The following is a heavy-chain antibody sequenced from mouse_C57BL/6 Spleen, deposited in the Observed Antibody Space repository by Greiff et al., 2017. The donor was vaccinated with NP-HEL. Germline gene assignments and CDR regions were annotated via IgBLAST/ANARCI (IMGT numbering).Heavy chain of an antibody. Sequence: EVMLVESGGGLVKPGGSLKLSCAASGFTFSDYGMHWVRQAPEKGLEWVAYISSGSSTIYYADTVKGRFTISRDNAKNTLVLQMTSLRSEDTAMYYCARSLRFAYWGQGTLVTVSA. D-gene: IGHD1-2*01. CDR2: ISSGSSTI. CDR3: ARSLRFAY. J-gene: IGHJ3*01. V-gene: IGHV5-17*01. CDR1: GFTFSDYG.